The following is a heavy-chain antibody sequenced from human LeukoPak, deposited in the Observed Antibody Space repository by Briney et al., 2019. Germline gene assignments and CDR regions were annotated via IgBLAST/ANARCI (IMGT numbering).Heavy chain of an antibody. CDR2: VYRGGSA. Sequence: GGSLRLSCAASGFTFSSYWMSWVRQAPGKGLEWVSVVYRGGSAYYADSVQGRFTISRDNSKNTLYLQMNSLRDEDTAVYYCARDLGSTYTFWGQGTMVTVSS. D-gene: IGHD2-2*01. CDR1: GFTFSSYW. CDR3: ARDLGSTYTF. V-gene: IGHV3-53*01. J-gene: IGHJ3*01.